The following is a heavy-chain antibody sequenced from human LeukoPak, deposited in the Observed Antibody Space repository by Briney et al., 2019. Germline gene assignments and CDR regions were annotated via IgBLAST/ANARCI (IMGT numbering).Heavy chain of an antibody. V-gene: IGHV3-33*01. J-gene: IGHJ4*02. D-gene: IGHD1-1*01. CDR2: IWNDGGNK. Sequence: GGSLRLSCAASGFTFSIYAMHWVRQAPGKGLEWVGVIWNDGGNKYYADSVKGRFTISRDNSKNTLYLQMNSLRAEDTAVYSCARASGTFDYWGQGTLVTGSS. CDR1: GFTFSIYA. CDR3: ARASGTFDY.